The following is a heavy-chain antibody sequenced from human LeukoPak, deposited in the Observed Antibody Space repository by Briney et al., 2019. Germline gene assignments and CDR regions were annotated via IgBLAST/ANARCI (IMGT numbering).Heavy chain of an antibody. CDR3: ARAGEGSTVPFDY. D-gene: IGHD4-17*01. CDR1: GFTFSSYA. J-gene: IGHJ4*02. Sequence: AGGSLRLSCAVSGFTFSSYAMTWVRQAPGKGLEWVSTVSGSGGSTYYADSVKGRFTISRDTSKNTLYLQMNSLRAEDAAVYYCARAGEGSTVPFDYWGQGTLVTVSS. V-gene: IGHV3-23*01. CDR2: VSGSGGST.